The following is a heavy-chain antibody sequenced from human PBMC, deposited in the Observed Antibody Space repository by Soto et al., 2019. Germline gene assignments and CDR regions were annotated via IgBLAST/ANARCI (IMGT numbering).Heavy chain of an antibody. D-gene: IGHD4-17*01. CDR3: AREIGEDYGDYVIKYFDL. CDR1: GGSISGGDYY. V-gene: IGHV4-30-4*01. Sequence: SETLSLTCTVSGGSISGGDYYWSWIRQPPGKGLEWIGYIYYSGSTYYNPSLKSRVTISVDTSKIQFSLKLSSVTAADTALYYCAREIGEDYGDYVIKYFDLWGRGTLVTVSS. CDR2: IYYSGST. J-gene: IGHJ2*01.